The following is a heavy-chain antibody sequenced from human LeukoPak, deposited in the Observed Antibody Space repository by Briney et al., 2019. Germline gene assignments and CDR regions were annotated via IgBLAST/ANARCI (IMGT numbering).Heavy chain of an antibody. Sequence: SETLSLTCAVYGGSFSGYYWSWIRQPPGKGLEWIGEINHSGSTNYNPSLKSRVTISVDTAKNQFSLKLSSVTAADTAVYYCASYYYYYGMDVWGQGTTVTVSS. J-gene: IGHJ6*02. CDR1: GGSFSGYY. CDR2: INHSGST. V-gene: IGHV4-34*01. CDR3: ASYYYYYGMDV.